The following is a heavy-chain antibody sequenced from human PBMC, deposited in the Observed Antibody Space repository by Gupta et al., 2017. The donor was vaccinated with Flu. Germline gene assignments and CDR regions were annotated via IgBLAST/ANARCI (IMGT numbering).Heavy chain of an antibody. CDR2: IYRSGST. CDR1: GGPIGTSAW. CDR3: ARDRRGLFSDYAGGVDV. V-gene: IGHV4-4*01. J-gene: IGHJ6*02. D-gene: IGHD4-17*01. Sequence: QVQLQESGPGLVKPAGTLSLTCAVSGGPIGTSAWWTWVRQPPGKGLEWIGEIYRSGSTNYNPSLKSRVSISIDKSKNQFSLNLSSVTAADTAVYFCARDRRGLFSDYAGGVDVWGQGTTVTVSS.